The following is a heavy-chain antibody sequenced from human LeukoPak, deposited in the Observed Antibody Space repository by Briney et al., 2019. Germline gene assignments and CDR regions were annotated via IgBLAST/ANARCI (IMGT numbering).Heavy chain of an antibody. J-gene: IGHJ4*02. D-gene: IGHD3-22*01. CDR2: IYPGDSDT. Sequence: GESLKISCKGSGYSFTSYWIGWVRQMPGKGREWMGIIYPGDSDTRYSPSFQSQVTISADKSISTAYLQWSSLKASDTAMYYCARLRYYDSSGSWAFDYWGQGTLVTVSS. CDR3: ARLRYYDSSGSWAFDY. CDR1: GYSFTSYW. V-gene: IGHV5-51*01.